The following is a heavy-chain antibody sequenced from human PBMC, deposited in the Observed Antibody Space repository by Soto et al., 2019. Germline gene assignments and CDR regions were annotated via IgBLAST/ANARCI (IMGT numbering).Heavy chain of an antibody. Sequence: QVQLVQSGAEVKEPGSSVKVSCKASGGGNLRDYRTTWVRRAPGQGLEWMGGINHKLGSANYAQNFQGRVTVTADESKNTVYMELRSLRSDDTAVYYCARAGDCYNYGAVYWGQGTPVTVSS. CDR2: INHKLGSA. CDR3: ARAGDCYNYGAVY. V-gene: IGHV1-69*01. D-gene: IGHD2-21*01. J-gene: IGHJ4*02. CDR1: GGGNLRDYR.